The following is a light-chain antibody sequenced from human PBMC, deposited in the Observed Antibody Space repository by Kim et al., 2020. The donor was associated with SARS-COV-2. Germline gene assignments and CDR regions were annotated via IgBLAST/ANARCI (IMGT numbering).Light chain of an antibody. J-gene: IGLJ2*01. Sequence: SYELTQPPSVSVSPGQTASITCSGENLGDKYVCWYQQKPGQSPVLVIYQDKKRPSGIPERFSGSNSGNTATLTISGTKAMDEADYYCQAWDSTSVVFGGGTKVTVL. CDR1: NLGDKY. CDR3: QAWDSTSVV. CDR2: QDK. V-gene: IGLV3-1*01.